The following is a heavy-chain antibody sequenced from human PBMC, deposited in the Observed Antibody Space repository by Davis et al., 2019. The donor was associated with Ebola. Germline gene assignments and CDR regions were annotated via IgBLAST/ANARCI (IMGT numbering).Heavy chain of an antibody. J-gene: IGHJ6*03. D-gene: IGHD3-3*01. CDR2: INSDGSST. V-gene: IGHV3-74*01. CDR1: GFTFSSYW. Sequence: PGGSLRLSCAASGFTFSSYWIHWVRQAPGKGLVWVSRINSDGSSTSYADSVKGRFTISRDNSKNTLYLQMNSLRAEDTAVYYCARVTYDFWSGYGLYMDVWGKGTTVTVSS. CDR3: ARVTYDFWSGYGLYMDV.